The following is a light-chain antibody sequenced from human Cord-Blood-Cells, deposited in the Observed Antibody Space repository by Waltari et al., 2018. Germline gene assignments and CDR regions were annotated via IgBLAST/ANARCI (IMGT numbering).Light chain of an antibody. J-gene: IGLJ1*01. CDR2: EVS. Sequence: QSALTQPPSASGSPGQSVTISCTGTSSDVGGYNYVSWYQQPPGKAPKLMIYEVSKRHSGVPDRFSGSKSCNTASLTVSGLQAEDEADYYCSSYAGSNNYVLGTGTKVTVL. CDR1: SSDVGGYNY. V-gene: IGLV2-8*01. CDR3: SSYAGSNNYV.